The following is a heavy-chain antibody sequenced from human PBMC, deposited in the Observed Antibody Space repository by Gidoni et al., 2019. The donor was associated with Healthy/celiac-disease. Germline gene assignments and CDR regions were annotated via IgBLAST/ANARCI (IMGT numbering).Heavy chain of an antibody. CDR1: GFGFRDYM. J-gene: IGHJ5*02. D-gene: IGHD6-13*01. Sequence: QVQLVESGGGLVRSGGSGRLSCADSGFGFRDYMLSWIRQSPGKGLGWVSYISRRGSTFYDADSVKCRFSISRDNAKTSLYLQMNSLMAEDTAVYYCSSYYLDSSSRGRRNWFDPWGQGTLVTVSS. CDR3: SSYYLDSSSRGRRNWFDP. CDR2: ISRRGSTF. V-gene: IGHV3-11*01.